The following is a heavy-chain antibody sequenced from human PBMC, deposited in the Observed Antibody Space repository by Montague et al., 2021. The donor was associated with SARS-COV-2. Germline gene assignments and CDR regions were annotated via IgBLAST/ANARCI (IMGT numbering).Heavy chain of an antibody. CDR2: TYYRSKWYN. J-gene: IGHJ4*02. Sequence: CAISGDSVASNIARWNWNRQTPSIDLEWLGRTYYRSKWYNDYAESVKSRIAIDPDTSKHQFSLHLNSVTPEDTAVYYCARIPVGSKYYFDFWGQGTLVTVSS. D-gene: IGHD2-2*01. CDR3: ARIPVGSKYYFDF. CDR1: GDSVASNIAR. V-gene: IGHV6-1*01.